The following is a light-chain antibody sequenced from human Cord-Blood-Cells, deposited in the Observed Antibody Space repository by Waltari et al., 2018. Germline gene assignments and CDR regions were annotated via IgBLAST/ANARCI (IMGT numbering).Light chain of an antibody. CDR2: AAS. J-gene: IGKJ2*01. CDR3: QQSYSTPYT. Sequence: DIQMNQSPSSLSASVGDSVPITCRASQSISSYLHWYQQKPGKAPKLLIYAASSLQSGVPSRFSGSGSGTDFTLTISSLQPEDFATYYCQQSYSTPYTFGQGTKLEIK. CDR1: QSISSY. V-gene: IGKV1-39*01.